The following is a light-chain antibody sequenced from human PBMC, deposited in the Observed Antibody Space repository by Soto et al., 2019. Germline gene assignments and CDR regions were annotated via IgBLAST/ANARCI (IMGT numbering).Light chain of an antibody. Sequence: VITQSPNTLSLPPRERATLSCRASQSVSTDLAWYQQKPGQAPRLLIYGASTRATGVPASFSGGGSGTEFTLTISSLRSEDFAVYYCQQYNKWPRTFGQGTKVDIK. J-gene: IGKJ1*01. CDR3: QQYNKWPRT. CDR2: GAS. V-gene: IGKV3-15*01. CDR1: QSVSTD.